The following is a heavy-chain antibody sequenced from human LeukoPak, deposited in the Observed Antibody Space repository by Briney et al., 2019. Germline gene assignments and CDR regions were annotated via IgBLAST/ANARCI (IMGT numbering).Heavy chain of an antibody. CDR3: ARDRYGGNSVGHFQH. Sequence: GGSLRLSCAASGFTFSSYSMNWVRQAPGKGLEWVSSISSSSSYIYYADSVKGRFTISRDNAKNSLYLQMNSLRAEDTAVYYCARDRYGGNSVGHFQHWGQGTLVTVSS. V-gene: IGHV3-21*01. CDR1: GFTFSSYS. J-gene: IGHJ1*01. D-gene: IGHD4-23*01. CDR2: ISSSSSYI.